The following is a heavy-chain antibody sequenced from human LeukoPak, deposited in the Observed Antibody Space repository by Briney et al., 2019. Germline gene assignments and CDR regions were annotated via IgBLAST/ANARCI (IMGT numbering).Heavy chain of an antibody. CDR2: IYDSGST. J-gene: IGHJ6*02. V-gene: IGHV4-59*07. CDR3: ARGGSGYDSFYYYGMDV. CDR1: GGSISSYY. Sequence: SDTLSLTCTVCGGSISSYYWSWIRHPPGRGLEGMVYIYDSGSTNYNPSLKSRVTISVDTSKSQFSLKLSSVTAADTAVYYCARGGSGYDSFYYYGMDVWGQGTTVTVSS. D-gene: IGHD5-12*01.